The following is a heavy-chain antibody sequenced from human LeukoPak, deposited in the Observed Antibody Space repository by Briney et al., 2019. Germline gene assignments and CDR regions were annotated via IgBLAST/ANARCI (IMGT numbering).Heavy chain of an antibody. J-gene: IGHJ4*02. V-gene: IGHV3-9*01. Sequence: GGSLRLSCAASGFTFDDYAMHWVRQAPGKGLEWVSGISRNSGSIGYADSVKGRFTISRDNAKNSLYLQMNSLRAEDTALYYCAKDMHYDSSGYYHTTFDYWGQGTLVTVSS. CDR2: ISRNSGSI. D-gene: IGHD3-22*01. CDR1: GFTFDDYA. CDR3: AKDMHYDSSGYYHTTFDY.